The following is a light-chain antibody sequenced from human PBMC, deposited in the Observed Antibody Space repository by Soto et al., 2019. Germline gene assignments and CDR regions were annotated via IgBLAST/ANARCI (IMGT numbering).Light chain of an antibody. CDR3: QQYNTYLT. CDR1: QSINSW. J-gene: IGKJ1*01. CDR2: AAS. V-gene: IGKV1-5*01. Sequence: DIQMTQSPSTLSASVGDRVTITCRASQSINSWLAWYQQKPGKAPKLLIYAASSLKSGVPSRFSGSGSGTEFTLTISSLQPDDSATYYCQQYNTYLTFGQGTKVEIK.